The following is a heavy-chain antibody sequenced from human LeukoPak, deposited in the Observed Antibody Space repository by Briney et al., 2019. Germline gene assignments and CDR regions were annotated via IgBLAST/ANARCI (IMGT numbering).Heavy chain of an antibody. J-gene: IGHJ4*02. CDR3: AKDTDLAVAGQSFDY. Sequence: GGSLRLSRAASGFTFSSYAMSWVRQAPGKGLEWVSAISGSGGSTCYADSVKGRFTISRDNSKNTLYLQMNSLRAEDTAVYYCAKDTDLAVAGQSFDYWGQGTLVTVSS. D-gene: IGHD6-19*01. V-gene: IGHV3-23*01. CDR1: GFTFSSYA. CDR2: ISGSGGST.